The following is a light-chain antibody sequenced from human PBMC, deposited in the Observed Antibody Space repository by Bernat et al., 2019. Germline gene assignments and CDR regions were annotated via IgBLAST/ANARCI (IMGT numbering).Light chain of an antibody. Sequence: DIQMTQFSSSLSAFVGDRVTTTCRATQAISQHLAWVQQKPGKAPKSPIHGASTLFSWVPSRFSGSGSETDFTLTISSLQPEDSATYYCQQYSRYPLAFGGGTKVEVK. CDR2: GAS. CDR3: QQYSRYPLA. CDR1: QAISQH. V-gene: IGKV1-16*01. J-gene: IGKJ4*01.